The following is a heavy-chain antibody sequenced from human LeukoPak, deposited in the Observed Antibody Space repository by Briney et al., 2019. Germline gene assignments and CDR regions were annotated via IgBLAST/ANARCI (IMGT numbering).Heavy chain of an antibody. V-gene: IGHV3-11*01. D-gene: IGHD4-17*01. CDR2: ISSSGSTI. CDR1: GFTFSNAW. J-gene: IGHJ4*02. Sequence: PGGSLRLSCAASGFTFSNAWMSWVRQAPGKGLEWVSYISSSGSTIYYADSVKGRFTISRDNAKNSLYLQMNSLRAEDTAVYYCARLASVRLDYWGQGTLVTVSS. CDR3: ARLASVRLDY.